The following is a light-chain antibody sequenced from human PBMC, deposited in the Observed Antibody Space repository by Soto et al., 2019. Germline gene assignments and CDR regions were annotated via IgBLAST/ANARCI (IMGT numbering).Light chain of an antibody. V-gene: IGKV3-20*01. CDR1: QSVSSNY. J-gene: IGKJ1*01. Sequence: EIVLPQSPGTLSLSPGERATLSCRASQSVSSNYLAWYQQKRGQAPRLLIYGASSSATGIPTRFSGSGSGTGFTLTISRLEPEGFAVYYCQQYDTSPRSFGQGTKVEI. CDR3: QQYDTSPRS. CDR2: GAS.